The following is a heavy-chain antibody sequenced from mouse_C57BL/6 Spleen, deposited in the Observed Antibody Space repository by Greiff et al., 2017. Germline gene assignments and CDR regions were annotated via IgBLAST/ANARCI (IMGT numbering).Heavy chain of an antibody. J-gene: IGHJ4*01. Sequence: QVQLQQSGAELVKPGSSVKLSCKASGYTFTSYWVHWVKQRPIQGLEWIGNIDPSDSETHYNQKFKDQATLTVDKSSSTAYMQLSSLTSEDSAVYYCARGITTVLASLDYWGQGTPVTVSS. D-gene: IGHD1-1*01. CDR2: IDPSDSET. V-gene: IGHV1-52*01. CDR1: GYTFTSYW. CDR3: ARGITTVLASLDY.